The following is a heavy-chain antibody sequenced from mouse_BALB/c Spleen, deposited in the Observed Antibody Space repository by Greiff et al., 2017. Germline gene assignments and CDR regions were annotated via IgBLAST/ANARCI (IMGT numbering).Heavy chain of an antibody. V-gene: IGHV3-2*02. D-gene: IGHD1-1*01. J-gene: IGHJ2*01. Sequence: EVKLEESGPGLVKPSQSLSLTCTVTGYSITSDYAWNWIRQFPGNKLEWMGYISYSGSTSYNPSLKSRISITRDTSKNQFFLQLNSVTTEDTATYYCARYYYYFDYWGQGTTLTVSS. CDR2: ISYSGST. CDR3: ARYYYYFDY. CDR1: GYSITSDYA.